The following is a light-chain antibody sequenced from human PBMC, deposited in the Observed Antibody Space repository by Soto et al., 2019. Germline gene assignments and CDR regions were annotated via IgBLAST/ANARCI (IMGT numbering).Light chain of an antibody. J-gene: IGKJ2*01. CDR3: QQYKAYSYT. CDR2: KAS. Sequence: DIHMTQSPSTLSASAGDRVTITCRASQTINVWLAWYQQKPGKAPKLLISKASSLESGVPSRFSGSGSGTEFTLTISSLQPDDFATYYCQQYKAYSYTFGQGTELVVK. CDR1: QTINVW. V-gene: IGKV1-5*03.